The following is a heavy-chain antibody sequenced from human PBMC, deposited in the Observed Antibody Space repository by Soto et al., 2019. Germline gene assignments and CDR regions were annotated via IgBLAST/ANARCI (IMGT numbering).Heavy chain of an antibody. D-gene: IGHD2-15*01. CDR1: GGSISSSNW. J-gene: IGHJ5*02. CDR3: ASTEDSGSSLNWFDP. Sequence: PSETLSLTCAVSGGSISSSNWWSWVRQPPGKGLEWIGEIYHSGSTNYNPSLKSRVTISVDKSKNQFSLKLSSVTAADTAVYYCASTEDSGSSLNWFDPWGQGTLANVSS. V-gene: IGHV4-4*02. CDR2: IYHSGST.